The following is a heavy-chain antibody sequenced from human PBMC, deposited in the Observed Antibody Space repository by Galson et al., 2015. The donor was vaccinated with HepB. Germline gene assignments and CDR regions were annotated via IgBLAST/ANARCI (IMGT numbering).Heavy chain of an antibody. J-gene: IGHJ5*02. D-gene: IGHD2-2*01. CDR2: INHSGST. CDR3: ARGASTPYCSSTSCYVWFDP. CDR1: GFTFSSYA. V-gene: IGHV4-34*01. Sequence: LRLSCAASGFTFSSYAMSWVRQAPGKGLEWIGEINHSGSTNYNPSLKSRVTISVDTSKKQFSLKLSSVTAADTAVYYCARGASTPYCSSTSCYVWFDPWGQGTLVTVSS.